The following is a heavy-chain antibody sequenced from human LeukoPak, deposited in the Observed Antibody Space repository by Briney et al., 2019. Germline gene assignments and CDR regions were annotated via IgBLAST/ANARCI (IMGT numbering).Heavy chain of an antibody. CDR3: AKDFYDSSGSRYDY. V-gene: IGHV3-23*01. Sequence: PGGSLRLSCAASGFTFSNYAMSWVRQAPGVGLEWVSAIDGGGGRTWHADSVRGRFTIPRDNSKNTLFMQMNSLRAEDTAVYYCAKDFYDSSGSRYDYWGQGTLVTVSS. CDR2: IDGGGGRT. CDR1: GFTFSNYA. J-gene: IGHJ4*02. D-gene: IGHD3-22*01.